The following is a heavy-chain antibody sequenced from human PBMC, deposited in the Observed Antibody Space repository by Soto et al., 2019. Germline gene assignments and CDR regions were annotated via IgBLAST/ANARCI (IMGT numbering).Heavy chain of an antibody. CDR2: ISAYNGNT. CDR1: GYTFTSYG. D-gene: IGHD3-22*01. CDR3: ARDYRDYYDSSGYYGTEFDY. J-gene: IGHJ4*02. Sequence: GASVKVSCKASGYTFTSYGISWVRQAPGQGLEWMGWISAYNGNTNYAQKLQGRVTMTTDTSTSTAYMELRSLRSDDTAVYYCARDYRDYYDSSGYYGTEFDYWGQGTLVTVSS. V-gene: IGHV1-18*01.